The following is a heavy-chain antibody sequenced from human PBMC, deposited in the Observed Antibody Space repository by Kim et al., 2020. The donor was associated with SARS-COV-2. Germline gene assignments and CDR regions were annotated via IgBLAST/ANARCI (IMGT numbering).Heavy chain of an antibody. Sequence: GGSLRLSCAASGFTISEYSMHWVRQAPGKGLEWVSYIDSSSSSIFYGDSVKGRFTVSRDNGKISQYLQMSGLRDEDTALYYCARDYSSSSGLDAWGQVTLVIVSS. CDR3: ARDYSSSSGLDA. CDR2: IDSSSSSI. V-gene: IGHV3-48*02. J-gene: IGHJ5*02. CDR1: GFTISEYS. D-gene: IGHD6-6*01.